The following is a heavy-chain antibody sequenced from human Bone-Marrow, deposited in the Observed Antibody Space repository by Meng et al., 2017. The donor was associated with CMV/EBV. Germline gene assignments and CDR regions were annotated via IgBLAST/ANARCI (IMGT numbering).Heavy chain of an antibody. CDR3: ARDTRDYTGWYP. CDR2: INNDGSST. CDR1: GFSFSSYG. D-gene: IGHD6-19*01. Sequence: GGSLRLSCAASGFSFSSYGMSWVRQAPGKGLVWVSRINNDGSSTSYADSVKGRFTISRDNAKNTLYLQMNSLRAEDTAVYYCARDTRDYTGWYPWGQGTLVTVSS. V-gene: IGHV3-74*01. J-gene: IGHJ5*02.